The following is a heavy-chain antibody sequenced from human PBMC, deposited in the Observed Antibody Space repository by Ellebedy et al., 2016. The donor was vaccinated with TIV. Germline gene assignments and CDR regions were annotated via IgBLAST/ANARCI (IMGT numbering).Heavy chain of an antibody. V-gene: IGHV3-53*01. CDR2: IYSGGDT. CDR1: GFDFNICA. J-gene: IGHJ2*01. CDR3: ARKRYGYSSTWYRAWYFDL. D-gene: IGHD6-13*01. Sequence: GESLKISCAASGFDFNICAMSWVRQAPGKGLEWVSVIYSGGDTYYADSVKVRFTISRDNSTNPLYLQMNSLRAEDTAVSYCARKRYGYSSTWYRAWYFDLWGRGTLVTVSS.